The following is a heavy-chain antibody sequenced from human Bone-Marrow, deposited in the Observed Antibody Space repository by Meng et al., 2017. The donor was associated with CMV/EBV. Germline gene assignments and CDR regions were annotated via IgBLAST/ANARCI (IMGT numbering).Heavy chain of an antibody. Sequence: GESLKISWASSGFSFSSYSINGVRQAPGKGLEWVSYISSSGSTIYYADSVEGLFTISRDNAKNSLYLKMTSLRAEDRAVYYCARDRTVRSCTSDICYNYYYGLDVWGQGTTVTVSS. J-gene: IGHJ6*02. CDR3: ARDRTVRSCTSDICYNYYYGLDV. V-gene: IGHV3-48*04. D-gene: IGHD2-2*02. CDR1: GFSFSSYS. CDR2: ISSSGSTI.